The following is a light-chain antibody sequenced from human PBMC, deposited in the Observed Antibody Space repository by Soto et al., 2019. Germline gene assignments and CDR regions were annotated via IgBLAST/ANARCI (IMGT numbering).Light chain of an antibody. J-gene: IGLJ1*01. CDR2: EVN. Sequence: QSALTQPASVSGSPGQSITISCTGTSSDVGGYNYVSWYQQHPGKAPKLMIYEVNNRPSGVSNRFSGSKSGNTASLTISGLQAEDDGDYYCSSYTSSDTLAYVFGTGTKVTVL. V-gene: IGLV2-14*01. CDR1: SSDVGGYNY. CDR3: SSYTSSDTLAYV.